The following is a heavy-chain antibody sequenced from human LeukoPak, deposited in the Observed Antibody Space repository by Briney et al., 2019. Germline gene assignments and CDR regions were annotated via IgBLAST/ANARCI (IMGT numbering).Heavy chain of an antibody. CDR2: IYYTGST. CDR3: ARAPGSAYYPYYYTDV. Sequence: PSETLSLTCTVSGGSISNYYWSWIRQPPGKGLEWIGYIYYTGSTNYNPSLKSRVTISVDTSKNQFSLNLNSVAAADTAEYYCARAPGSAYYPYYYTDVWGKGTTVTVSS. J-gene: IGHJ6*03. CDR1: GGSISNYY. D-gene: IGHD6-19*01. V-gene: IGHV4-59*01.